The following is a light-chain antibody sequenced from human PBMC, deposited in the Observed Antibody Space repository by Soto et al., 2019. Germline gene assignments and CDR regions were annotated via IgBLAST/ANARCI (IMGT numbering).Light chain of an antibody. CDR2: GAS. J-gene: IGKJ1*01. CDR3: QQYNNWPGT. Sequence: EIVMTQSPATLSVSPGERATLSCSASQSVSSNLAWYQQKPGQAPRLLIYGASTRATGIPARFSGSGSGTEFTLTISSLQSEDFAVYCCQQYNNWPGTFGQGTKVEIK. CDR1: QSVSSN. V-gene: IGKV3-15*01.